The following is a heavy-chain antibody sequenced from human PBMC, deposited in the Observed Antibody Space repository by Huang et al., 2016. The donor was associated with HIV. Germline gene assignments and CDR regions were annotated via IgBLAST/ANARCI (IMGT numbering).Heavy chain of an antibody. CDR2: IYTRGTT. CDR1: GGSMIRGSHY. J-gene: IGHJ4*02. CDR3: ARGVYGSGSGYFDS. V-gene: IGHV4-61*09. Sequence: QVQLQESGPGLVKPSLTLSLTCTVSGGSMIRGSHYWSWIRQPAGKGLEWIGHIYTRGTTKYKPSLRRRITRSEDTSKNQFSLELTSMTAADTAVYYCARGVYGSGSGYFDSWGQGSLVTVSS. D-gene: IGHD3-10*01.